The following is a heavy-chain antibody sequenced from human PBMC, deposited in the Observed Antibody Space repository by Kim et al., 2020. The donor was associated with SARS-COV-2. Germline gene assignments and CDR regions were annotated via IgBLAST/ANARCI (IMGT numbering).Heavy chain of an antibody. D-gene: IGHD7-27*01. CDR3: ATDLNWEGY. CDR1: GFTFSDYW. Sequence: GGSLRLSCAASGFTFSDYWMTWVRQAPGKGLEWVANIKPDGSEKHYVDSVEGRFTISRDNAKNSLFLQMDSLRGEDAGLYYCATDLNWEGYWGQGTLVA. CDR2: IKPDGSEK. J-gene: IGHJ4*02. V-gene: IGHV3-7*01.